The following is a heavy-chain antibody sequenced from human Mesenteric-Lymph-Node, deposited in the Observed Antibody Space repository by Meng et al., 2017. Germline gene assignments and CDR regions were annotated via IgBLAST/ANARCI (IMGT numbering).Heavy chain of an antibody. CDR2: IHPYSGGT. CDR1: VYTVIVYN. D-gene: IGHD2-15*01. V-gene: IGHV1-2*06. CDR3: ARDFASVAEVGGDS. J-gene: IGHJ4*02. Sequence: QLVYSGAWFKKPWASVKVACKASVYTVIVYNMHLVRQAPGQELELLRRIHPYSGGTDYAQKFLGRVIMTRDTSSTTAYMEVSSLRSYVTSVYYCARDFASVAEVGGDSCGQRTLVTVSS.